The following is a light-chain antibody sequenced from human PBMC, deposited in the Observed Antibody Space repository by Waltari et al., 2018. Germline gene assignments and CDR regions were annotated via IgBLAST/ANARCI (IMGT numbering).Light chain of an antibody. CDR1: QSISSS. Sequence: IQMTHSPSSLSASVGDRVTITCRASQSISSSLNWYQQIPGKAPKLLIYVASNLQSGVPSRFSGSGSGTDFSLTISSLQPEDFATYYCQQSYITTYTFGQGTKLEIK. J-gene: IGKJ2*01. CDR3: QQSYITTYT. CDR2: VAS. V-gene: IGKV1-39*01.